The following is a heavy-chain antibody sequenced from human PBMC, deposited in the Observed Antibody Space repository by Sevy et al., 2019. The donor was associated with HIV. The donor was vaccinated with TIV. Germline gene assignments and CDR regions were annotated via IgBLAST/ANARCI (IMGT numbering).Heavy chain of an antibody. CDR2: VYYTGST. CDR1: GVSISSYSYY. CDR3: GRHRVFSQLDAFDI. D-gene: IGHD1-1*01. J-gene: IGHJ3*02. V-gene: IGHV4-39*01. Sequence: LETLSLICSVSGVSISSYSYYWGWVRQPPEEGLEWIGSVYYTGSTYYNPSLKTRVSISVDTSKNLFSVRLDSVTVADTAVYYCGRHRVFSQLDAFDIWGQGTMVTVSS.